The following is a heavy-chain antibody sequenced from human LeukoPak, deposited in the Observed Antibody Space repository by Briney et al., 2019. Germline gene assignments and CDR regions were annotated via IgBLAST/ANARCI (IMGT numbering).Heavy chain of an antibody. CDR3: ARDRELRNWFDP. CDR1: GFTFSSYG. V-gene: IGHV3-33*01. J-gene: IGHJ5*02. D-gene: IGHD3-3*01. CDR2: IWYDGSNK. Sequence: PGGSLRLSCAASGFTFSSYGMHWVRQAPGKGLEWVAVIWYDGSNKYYADSVKGRFTISRDNSKNTLYLQMNSLRAEDTAVYYCARDRELRNWFDPWGQGTLVTVSS.